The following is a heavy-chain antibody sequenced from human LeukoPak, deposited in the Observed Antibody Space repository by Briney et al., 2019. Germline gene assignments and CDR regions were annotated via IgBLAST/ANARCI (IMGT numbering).Heavy chain of an antibody. CDR2: IKEDEREK. CDR3: ARGGYNSRY. D-gene: IGHD5-24*01. J-gene: IGHJ4*02. Sequence: SGGSLRRPGAGSGFTRCSYWRTWHRQAPGNGLEWGANIKEDEREKYYVYSVKGRFTISRGNANNSLFLHMTSLRAEDTAVYYCARGGYNSRYWGKGTLVTVSS. V-gene: IGHV3-7*01. CDR1: GFTRCSYW.